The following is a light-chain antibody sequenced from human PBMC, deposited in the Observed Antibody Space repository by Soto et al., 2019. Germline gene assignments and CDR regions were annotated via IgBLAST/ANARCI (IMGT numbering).Light chain of an antibody. V-gene: IGKV3-20*01. CDR3: QRYGSSPST. Sequence: EIVLTQSPGTLSLSPGERATLSCRASQSVSSSYLAWYQQKPGQAPRLLIYGASSRATGIQDRFSGSGSGTDITVTISRLEPEDFAVYYCQRYGSSPSTFGGGTKVEIK. CDR1: QSVSSSY. CDR2: GAS. J-gene: IGKJ4*01.